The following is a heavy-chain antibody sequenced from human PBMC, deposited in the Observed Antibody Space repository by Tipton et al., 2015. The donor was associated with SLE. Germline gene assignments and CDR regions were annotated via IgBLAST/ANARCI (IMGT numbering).Heavy chain of an antibody. CDR3: ARLMAGGGGLGD. V-gene: IGHV4-38-2*01. Sequence: GLVKPSETLSLTCDVSGYSISSGHYWGCVRQPPGKGLEYIGTMHHSGNTYYNPSLVSRVSISVDTSKNQFSLTLSSVIASDTAVYYCARLMAGGGGLGDWGQGTLVTVSS. J-gene: IGHJ4*02. D-gene: IGHD3-16*01. CDR1: GYSISSGHY. CDR2: MHHSGNT.